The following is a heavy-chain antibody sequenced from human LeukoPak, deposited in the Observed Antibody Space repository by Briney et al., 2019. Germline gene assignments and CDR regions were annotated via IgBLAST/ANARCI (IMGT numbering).Heavy chain of an antibody. CDR1: GFTFSSYA. Sequence: GGSLRLSCAASGFTFSSYAMDWVRQAPGKGLEWVSTISDSGDWTQYADSVKGRFTISRDNSKNTLYLLMNSLRAEDTAVYYCARADSSWYTDAWGQGTLVTVSS. V-gene: IGHV3-23*01. CDR3: ARADSSWYTDA. D-gene: IGHD6-13*01. CDR2: ISDSGDWT. J-gene: IGHJ5*02.